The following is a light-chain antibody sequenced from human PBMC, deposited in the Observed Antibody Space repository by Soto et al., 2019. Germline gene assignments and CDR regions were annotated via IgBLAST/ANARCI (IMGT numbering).Light chain of an antibody. J-gene: IGLJ2*01. CDR2: DNS. CDR1: RSNIGADYD. Sequence: QSVLTQPPSLSGAPGQRVTISCTGSRSNIGADYDVHWYQHLPGTAPKVLIFDNSNRPSGVPERFSGSKSGTSASLAITGLQAEDEAGYYCRSYAVSRRGPAFGEGTKLTVL. V-gene: IGLV1-40*01. CDR3: RSYAVSRRGPA.